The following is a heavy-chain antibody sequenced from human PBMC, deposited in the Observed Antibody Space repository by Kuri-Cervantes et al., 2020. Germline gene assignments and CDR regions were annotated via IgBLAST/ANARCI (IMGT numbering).Heavy chain of an antibody. J-gene: IGHJ6*02. V-gene: IGHV3-66*01. CDR3: ARGLKYSSSWFESVAGGGWGTYYYYGMDV. CDR1: GFTVSSNY. CDR2: IYSGGST. Sequence: LTCAASGFTVSSNYMSWVRQAPGKGLEWVSVIYSGGSTYYADSVKGRFTISRENAKNSLYLQMNSLRAGDTAVYYCARGLKYSSSWFESVAGGGWGTYYYYGMDVWGQGTTVTVSS. D-gene: IGHD6-13*01.